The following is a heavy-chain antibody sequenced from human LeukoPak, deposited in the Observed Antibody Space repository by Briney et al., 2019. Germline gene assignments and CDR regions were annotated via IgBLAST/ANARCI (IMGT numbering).Heavy chain of an antibody. CDR3: ARGSQRITVFGVVTDY. D-gene: IGHD3-3*01. J-gene: IGHJ4*02. V-gene: IGHV4-59*01. Sequence: SETLSLTCTVSGGSISSYYWRWIRQPPGKGLEWIGYVYYTGSTNYHPSLKSRVTISVDTTKNHFSLELSSVTAADTAVYYCARGSQRITVFGVVTDYWGQGTLVTVSS. CDR1: GGSISSYY. CDR2: VYYTGST.